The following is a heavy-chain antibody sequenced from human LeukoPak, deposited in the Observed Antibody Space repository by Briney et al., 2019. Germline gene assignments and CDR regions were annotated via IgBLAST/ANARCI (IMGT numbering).Heavy chain of an antibody. CDR2: IYYSGST. D-gene: IGHD3-10*01. Sequence: KPSETLSLTCAVYGGSFSGYYWGWIRQPPGKGLGWIGSIYYSGSTYYNPSLKSRVTISVDTSKNQFSLKLSSVTAADTAVYYCARLSTHGEVSMVRGFLIDYWGQGTLVTVSS. J-gene: IGHJ4*02. CDR1: GGSFSGYY. CDR3: ARLSTHGEVSMVRGFLIDY. V-gene: IGHV4-39*01.